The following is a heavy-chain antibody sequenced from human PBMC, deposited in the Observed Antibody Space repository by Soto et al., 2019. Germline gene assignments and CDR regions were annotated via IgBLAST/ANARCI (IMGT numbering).Heavy chain of an antibody. CDR2: IYWDDDK. D-gene: IGHD3-22*01. J-gene: IGHJ4*02. Sequence: QITLKESGPTLVKPTQTLTLTCTFSGFSLSTSGVGVGWIRQPPGKALEWLALIYWDDDKRYSPSLKSRLTITKHTSKNQVVLTMTNMDPVDTATYYCARVIWDSSGYPNDYWGQGTLVTVSS. CDR3: ARVIWDSSGYPNDY. V-gene: IGHV2-5*02. CDR1: GFSLSTSGVG.